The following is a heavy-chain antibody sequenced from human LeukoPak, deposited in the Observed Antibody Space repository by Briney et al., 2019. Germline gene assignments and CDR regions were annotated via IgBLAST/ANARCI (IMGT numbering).Heavy chain of an antibody. CDR2: INPNSGGT. J-gene: IGHJ5*02. D-gene: IGHD3-9*01. CDR3: ARDPPGDDILIDP. Sequence: ASVKVSCKASGYTFTGYYMHWVRPAPGQGLEWMGWINPNSGGTNYAQKFQGRVTMTRDTSISTAYMELSRLRSDDTAVYYCARDPPGDDILIDPWGQGTLVTVSS. V-gene: IGHV1-2*02. CDR1: GYTFTGYY.